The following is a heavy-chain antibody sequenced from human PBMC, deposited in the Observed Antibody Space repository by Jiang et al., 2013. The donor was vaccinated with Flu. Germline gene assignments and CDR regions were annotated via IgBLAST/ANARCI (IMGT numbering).Heavy chain of an antibody. J-gene: IGHJ1*01. D-gene: IGHD6-19*01. CDR1: GYTFTTFG. CDR2: ISANTGNT. V-gene: IGHV1-18*01. Sequence: KKPGASVKVSCKASGYTFTTFGITWVRQAPGQGLEWMGWISANTGNTDYAQKVQGRVTMTTDTSTSTAYMELGSLGSDDTAVYYCARGRGDYSSGWILHWGQGTLVTVSS. CDR3: ARGRGDYSSGWILH.